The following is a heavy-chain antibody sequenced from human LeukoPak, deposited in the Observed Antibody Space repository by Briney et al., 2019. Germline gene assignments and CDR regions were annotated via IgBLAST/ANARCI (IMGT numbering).Heavy chain of an antibody. CDR1: GYTFTSYY. CDR2: INPSGGST. CDR3: ARDPYHYDYVWGSYPTSYYFDY. V-gene: IGHV1-46*01. D-gene: IGHD3-16*02. J-gene: IGHJ4*02. Sequence: ASVKVSCKASGYTFTSYYMHWVRQAPGQGLEWMGIINPSGGSTSYAQKFQGRVTMTRDTSTSTVYMELSSLRSEDTAVYYCARDPYHYDYVWGSYPTSYYFDYWGQGTLVTVSS.